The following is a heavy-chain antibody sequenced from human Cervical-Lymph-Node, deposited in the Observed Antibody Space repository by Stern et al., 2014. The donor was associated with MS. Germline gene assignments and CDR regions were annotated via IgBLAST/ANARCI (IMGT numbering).Heavy chain of an antibody. J-gene: IGHJ5*02. D-gene: IGHD1-26*01. CDR2: IHDRGST. CDR3: ATTRWDLFTWNWFDP. Sequence: VQLVESGPGLVKPSQTLSLTCTVSGGSISSSGYYWSWIRQPADKGLEWIGRIHDRGSTYYNPSLKSRVTISMDTAQNQFSLKLPSGTAADTAVYYCATTRWDLFTWNWFDPWGQGTLVTVSS. CDR1: GGSISSSGYY. V-gene: IGHV4-61*02.